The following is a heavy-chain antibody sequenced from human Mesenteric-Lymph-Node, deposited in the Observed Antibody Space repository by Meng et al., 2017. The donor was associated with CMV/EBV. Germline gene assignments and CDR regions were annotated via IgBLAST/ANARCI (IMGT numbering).Heavy chain of an antibody. D-gene: IGHD3/OR15-3a*01. J-gene: IGHJ6*02. V-gene: IGHV3-66*02. Sequence: LSLTGAVSGFTVSNNYMTWVRQAPGKGLEWVSVIYSGGNTYYTDSVKGRFTISRDNSKNILWLQMNNLRPEDTAVYYCARGMYDFSTGYFSRPPNYALDVWGQGTTVTVSS. CDR2: IYSGGNT. CDR3: ARGMYDFSTGYFSRPPNYALDV. CDR1: GFTVSNNY.